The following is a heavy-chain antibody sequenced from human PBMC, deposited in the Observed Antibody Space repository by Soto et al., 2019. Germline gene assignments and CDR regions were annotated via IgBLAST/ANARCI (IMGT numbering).Heavy chain of an antibody. V-gene: IGHV1-46*03. Sequence: GSVKVSRQASGYNFTIYYIPCGRQAPGQGLEWMGWINPFDGSRMFAQSFQGRVTMTRDTSTSTVYMEVSSLRSEDMAVYYCSRVDPGETSPFDHWGQGTLVTVSS. CDR2: INPFDGSR. D-gene: IGHD3-10*01. CDR1: GYNFTIYY. CDR3: SRVDPGETSPFDH. J-gene: IGHJ4*02.